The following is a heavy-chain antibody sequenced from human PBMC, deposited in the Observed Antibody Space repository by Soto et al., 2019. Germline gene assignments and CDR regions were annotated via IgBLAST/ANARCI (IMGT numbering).Heavy chain of an antibody. V-gene: IGHV3-23*01. CDR1: GFTFSSYA. Sequence: EVHLLESGGGLVQPGGSLTLSCAASGFTFSSYAMSWVRQAPGKGLEWVSAISGGGYDSTYYADSVKSRLITSTDNSNNTLYLQMRSLVAADAAVYYCAKGLEIIDKGAFDLWGEGTMVTASS. D-gene: IGHD3-9*01. J-gene: IGHJ3*01. CDR3: AKGLEIIDKGAFDL. CDR2: ISGGGYDST.